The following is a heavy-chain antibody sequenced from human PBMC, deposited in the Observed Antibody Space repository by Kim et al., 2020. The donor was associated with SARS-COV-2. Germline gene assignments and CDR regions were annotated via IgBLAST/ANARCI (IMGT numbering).Heavy chain of an antibody. CDR3: AREGGYRYGRAFDY. D-gene: IGHD5-18*01. J-gene: IGHJ4*02. V-gene: IGHV3-33*01. Sequence: ADSVKGRFTISRDNSKNTLYLQMNSLRAEDTAVYYCAREGGYRYGRAFDYWGQGTLVTVSS.